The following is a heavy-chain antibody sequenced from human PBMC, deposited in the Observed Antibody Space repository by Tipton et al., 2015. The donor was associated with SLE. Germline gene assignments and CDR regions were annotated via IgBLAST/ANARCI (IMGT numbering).Heavy chain of an antibody. CDR3: ARHYRNEWLFYGMDV. Sequence: TLSLTCSVSGGSISSYYWSWIRQPPRKGLEWIGYIYYSGSTNYNPSLKSRVTISVDTSKNQFSPKLSSVTAADTAVYYCARHYRNEWLFYGMDVWGQGTTVTVSS. CDR1: GGSISSYY. J-gene: IGHJ6*02. V-gene: IGHV4-59*08. CDR2: IYYSGST. D-gene: IGHD3-3*01.